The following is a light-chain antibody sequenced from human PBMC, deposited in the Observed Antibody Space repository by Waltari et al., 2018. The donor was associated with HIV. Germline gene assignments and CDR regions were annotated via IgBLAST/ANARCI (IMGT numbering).Light chain of an antibody. CDR1: QGSKTW. CDR2: DAS. J-gene: IGKJ4*01. V-gene: IGKV1-12*01. Sequence: DVQMAQSPSSVSASVGDRVTITCRASQGSKTWLAWYQHKPAEAPTPLIYDASRLQRGVPARFNGSGSGLDFTLSITNFQPEDSATYYCQQAISFPHTFGGGTRVDI. CDR3: QQAISFPHT.